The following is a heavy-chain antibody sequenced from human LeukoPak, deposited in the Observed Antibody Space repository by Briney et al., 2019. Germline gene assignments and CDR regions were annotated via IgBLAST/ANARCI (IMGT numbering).Heavy chain of an antibody. D-gene: IGHD3-22*01. CDR1: GYTFTSYD. CDR2: MNPNSGNT. Sequence: ASVKVSCKASGYTFTSYDINWVRQATGQGLEWMGWMNPNSGNTGYAQKFQGRVTMTRNTSISTAYMELSSLRSEDTAVYYCARNHRDSSGYYEDYWGQGTLVTVSS. V-gene: IGHV1-8*01. CDR3: ARNHRDSSGYYEDY. J-gene: IGHJ4*02.